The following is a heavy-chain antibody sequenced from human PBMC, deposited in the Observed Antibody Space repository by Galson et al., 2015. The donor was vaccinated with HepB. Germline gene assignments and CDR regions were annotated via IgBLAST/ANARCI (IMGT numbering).Heavy chain of an antibody. CDR2: VWSSGSNE. CDR3: SRDKGNYNDYGHYYFGMDV. J-gene: IGHJ6*02. V-gene: IGHV3-33*01. CDR1: GFTFSSYG. D-gene: IGHD4-17*01. Sequence: SLRLSCAASGFTFSSYGMHWVRQAPGKGLEWVAVVWSSGSNEYYADSVKGRFTISRDNSKNTLYLQMNNLRAEDTAVYFCSRDKGNYNDYGHYYFGMDVWGQGTTVTVSS.